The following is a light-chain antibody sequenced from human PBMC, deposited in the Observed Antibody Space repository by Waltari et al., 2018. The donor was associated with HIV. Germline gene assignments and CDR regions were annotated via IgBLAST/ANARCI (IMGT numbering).Light chain of an antibody. Sequence: EIVLTQSPGTLSLSPGERATLTCRASQTINRSFLDWYQQKPGQAPRLLVSGASSRATGVSDRFSGSGSGTDFTLTISRLEPEDFAVYYCQQYGGSPLTFGGGTKVEI. CDR1: QTINRSF. CDR3: QQYGGSPLT. CDR2: GAS. J-gene: IGKJ4*01. V-gene: IGKV3-20*01.